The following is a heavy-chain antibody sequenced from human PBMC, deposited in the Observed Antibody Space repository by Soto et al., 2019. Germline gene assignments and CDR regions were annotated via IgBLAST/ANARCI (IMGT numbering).Heavy chain of an antibody. D-gene: IGHD1-7*01. CDR3: ATRDRGTYYYYGTEV. CDR2: IRYDVSNK. J-gene: IGHJ6*02. CDR1: GFTFSSHV. Sequence: PWGSRRLSCAASGFTFSSHVMHWVRQAPGKGLEWVAVIRYDVSNKYYADSVKGRFTISRDNSKNTLYLQMNSLRAEDTAVYYCATRDRGTYYYYGTEVWGQGTTVTVSS. V-gene: IGHV3-33*01.